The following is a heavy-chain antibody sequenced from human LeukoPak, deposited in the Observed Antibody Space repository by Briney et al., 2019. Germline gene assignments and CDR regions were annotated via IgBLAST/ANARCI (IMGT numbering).Heavy chain of an antibody. CDR1: GYTFTGYY. Sequence: ASVKVSCKASGYTFTGYYMHWVRQAPGQGLEWMGRINPNRGGTNYAQKFQGRVTMTRDTSISTAYMELSRLRSDDTAVYYCARVNSGSSSRYYYYMDVWGKGTTVTVSS. V-gene: IGHV1-2*06. CDR3: ARVNSGSSSRYYYYMDV. J-gene: IGHJ6*03. D-gene: IGHD1-26*01. CDR2: INPNRGGT.